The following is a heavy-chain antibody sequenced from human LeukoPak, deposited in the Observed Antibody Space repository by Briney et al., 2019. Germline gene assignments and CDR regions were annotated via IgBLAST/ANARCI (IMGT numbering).Heavy chain of an antibody. CDR2: INPNSGGT. CDR3: ARGACSSTSCDYYYYYYMDV. CDR1: GYTFTCYY. V-gene: IGHV1-2*02. J-gene: IGHJ6*03. D-gene: IGHD2-2*01. Sequence: ASVTVSCKASGYTFTCYYLHWVRQAPGQGLEWMGWINPNSGGTNYAQKFQGRVTMTRDTSISTASMELSRLRSDDTAVYYCARGACSSTSCDYYYYYYMDVWGKGTTVTVSS.